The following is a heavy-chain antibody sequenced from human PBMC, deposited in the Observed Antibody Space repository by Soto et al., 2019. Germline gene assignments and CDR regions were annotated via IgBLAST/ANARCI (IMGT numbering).Heavy chain of an antibody. D-gene: IGHD5-12*01. CDR3: ARAGYSGSDHYPDYFDY. CDR2: TYYRSKWYN. Sequence: SQTLSLTCAISGDSVSSNSAAWNWIRQSPSRGLEWLGRTYYRSKWYNDYEGSVKSRITINPDTSKNQFSLQLNSVTPEDTAVYYCARAGYSGSDHYPDYFDYWGQGTLVTVSS. CDR1: GDSVSSNSAA. J-gene: IGHJ4*02. V-gene: IGHV6-1*01.